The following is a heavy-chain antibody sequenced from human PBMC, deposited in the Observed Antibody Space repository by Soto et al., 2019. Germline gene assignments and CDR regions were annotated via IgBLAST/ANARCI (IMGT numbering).Heavy chain of an antibody. J-gene: IGHJ4*02. CDR1: GGSISSYY. CDR2: IYYSGST. D-gene: IGHD5-12*01. V-gene: IGHV4-59*01. CDR3: AGERRDGYNFYFDY. Sequence: QVQLQESGPGLVKPSETLSLTCTVSGGSISSYYWSWIRQPPGKGLEWIGYIYYSGSTNYNPSLKSRVTISVDTSKNQFSLKLSSVTAVDTAVYYCAGERRDGYNFYFDYWGKGTLVTVSS.